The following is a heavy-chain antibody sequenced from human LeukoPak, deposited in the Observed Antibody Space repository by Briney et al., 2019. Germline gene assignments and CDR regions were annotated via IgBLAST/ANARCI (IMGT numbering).Heavy chain of an antibody. CDR1: GFTFSSYS. CDR3: ARELIGVVPAATNDY. Sequence: GGSLRLSCEASGFTFSSYSMNWVRQAPGKGLEWVSSISSSSSYIYYADSVKGRFTISRDNAKNSLYLQMNSLRAEDTAVYYCARELIGVVPAATNDYWGQGTLVTVST. J-gene: IGHJ4*02. V-gene: IGHV3-21*01. D-gene: IGHD2-2*01. CDR2: ISSSSSYI.